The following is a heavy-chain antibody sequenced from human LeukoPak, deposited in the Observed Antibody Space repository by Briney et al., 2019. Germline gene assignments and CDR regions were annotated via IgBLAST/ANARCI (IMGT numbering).Heavy chain of an antibody. CDR2: INGRGTIT. J-gene: IGHJ6*04. CDR1: GFSLSSYE. D-gene: IGHD3-9*01. Sequence: GGSLRLSSTASGFSLSSYEMNWVRQAPGKGLEWVSYINGRGTITYYADSVKGRFTISRDNAKNSLSLQLSSLRVEDTAIYYCARDDSLVYDILASYPPSVYYAVDVWGKGTTVIVSS. V-gene: IGHV3-48*03. CDR3: ARDDSLVYDILASYPPSVYYAVDV.